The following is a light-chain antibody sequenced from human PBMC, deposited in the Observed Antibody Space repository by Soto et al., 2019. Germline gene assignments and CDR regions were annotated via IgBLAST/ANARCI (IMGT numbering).Light chain of an antibody. CDR1: QSVSSSY. V-gene: IGKV3-20*01. Sequence: EIVLTQSPGTLSLSPGERATLSCRASQSVSSSYLAWYQQKPGQAPRLVIFGVSSRATGIPDRFSGSGSGTDFTLTISRLEPEDFAVYFCQQYGPPITFGQGTRLEIK. CDR3: QQYGPPIT. CDR2: GVS. J-gene: IGKJ5*01.